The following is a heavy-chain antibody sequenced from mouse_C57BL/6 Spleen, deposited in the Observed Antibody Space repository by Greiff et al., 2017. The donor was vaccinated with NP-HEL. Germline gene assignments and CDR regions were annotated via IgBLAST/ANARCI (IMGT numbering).Heavy chain of an antibody. D-gene: IGHD2-5*01. CDR3: ARPSYYSNYDY. CDR2: INPNNGGT. Sequence: EVQLQQSGPELVKPGASVKISCKASGYTFTDYYMNWVKQSPGKSLEWIGDINPNNGGTSYNQKFKGKATLTADKSSSTAYMELRSLTSEDSAVYYCARPSYYSNYDYWGQGTTLTVSS. J-gene: IGHJ2*01. V-gene: IGHV1-26*01. CDR1: GYTFTDYY.